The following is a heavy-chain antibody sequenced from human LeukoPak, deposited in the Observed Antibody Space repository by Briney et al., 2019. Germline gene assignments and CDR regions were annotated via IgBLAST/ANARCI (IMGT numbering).Heavy chain of an antibody. CDR2: IYKDGST. Sequence: PSETLSLTCIVSGVSISSYYWSWIRQPPGKGLEWIGHIYKDGSTNYNPSLKSRVTISADTSKKHFSLKMNSVTAADTAVYYGASDQNSNNWYYFWGQGTLVTVSS. V-gene: IGHV4-59*01. CDR1: GVSISSYY. D-gene: IGHD2/OR15-2a*01. CDR3: ASDQNSNNWYYF. J-gene: IGHJ5*01.